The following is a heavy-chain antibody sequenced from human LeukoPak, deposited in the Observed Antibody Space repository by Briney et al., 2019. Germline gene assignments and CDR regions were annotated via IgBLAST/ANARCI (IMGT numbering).Heavy chain of an antibody. V-gene: IGHV3-23*01. CDR3: ARTFYDILTGYSH. J-gene: IGHJ4*02. Sequence: GGSLRPSCAAAGSIFSSYAMSWCLQAPGKRRVGGSAISGSGGSTYYADSVKGRFTISRDNSKNTLYLQMNSLRAEDTAVYYCARTFYDILTGYSHWGQGTLVTVSS. CDR1: GSIFSSYA. CDR2: ISGSGGST. D-gene: IGHD3-9*01.